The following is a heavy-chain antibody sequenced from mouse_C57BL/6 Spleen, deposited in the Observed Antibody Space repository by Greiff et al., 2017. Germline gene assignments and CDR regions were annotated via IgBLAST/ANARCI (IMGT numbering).Heavy chain of an antibody. D-gene: IGHD1-1*01. J-gene: IGHJ3*01. Sequence: ASGYTFTSYWMHWVKQRPGQGLEWIGNINPSNGGTNYNEKFKSKATLTVDKSSSTAYMQLSSLTSEDSAVYYCAYYGSSSFAYWGQGTLVTVSA. CDR3: AYYGSSSFAY. V-gene: IGHV1-53*01. CDR1: GYTFTSYW. CDR2: INPSNGGT.